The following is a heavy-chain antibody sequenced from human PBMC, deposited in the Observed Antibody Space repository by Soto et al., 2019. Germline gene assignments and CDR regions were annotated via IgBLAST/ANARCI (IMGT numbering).Heavy chain of an antibody. J-gene: IGHJ4*02. V-gene: IGHV3-7*01. CDR3: GRDGGNFFDY. D-gene: IGHD2-21*02. CDR1: GFTFSNYW. Sequence: PGGSLRLSCAASGFTFSNYWMSWVRQAPWQGQEWVANIKQDGREKYYVDSVKGRFTISRDNAKNSLYLQMKSLRAEDTAVYYCGRDGGNFFDYWGQGTLVTVSS. CDR2: IKQDGREK.